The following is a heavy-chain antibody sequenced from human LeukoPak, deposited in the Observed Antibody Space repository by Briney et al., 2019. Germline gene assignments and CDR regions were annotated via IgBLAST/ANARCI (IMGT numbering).Heavy chain of an antibody. D-gene: IGHD6-13*01. J-gene: IGHJ4*02. V-gene: IGHV3-30*12. CDR1: GFTFNSFA. CDR3: AREAAAGSRNFDY. CDR2: IKFDGSEK. Sequence: GSLRLSCAASGFTFNSFAMHWVRQAPGKGLEWVAFIKFDGSEKHYADSVKGRFTISRDNSRSTLYLQMNSLRAEDTAVYYCAREAAAGSRNFDYWGQGTLVTVSS.